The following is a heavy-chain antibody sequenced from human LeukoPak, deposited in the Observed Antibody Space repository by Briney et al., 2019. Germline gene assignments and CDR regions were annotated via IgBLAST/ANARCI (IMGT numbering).Heavy chain of an antibody. J-gene: IGHJ5*02. V-gene: IGHV3-23*01. Sequence: GGSLRLSCAASGFTFSSYAMRCVRQAPGKRLEWVSAISGSGGSTYYADSVKGRFTISRDNSKNTLYLQMNSLRAEDTAVYYCATRIAAAGTNWFDPWGQGTLVSVSS. D-gene: IGHD6-13*01. CDR2: ISGSGGST. CDR1: GFTFSSYA. CDR3: ATRIAAAGTNWFDP.